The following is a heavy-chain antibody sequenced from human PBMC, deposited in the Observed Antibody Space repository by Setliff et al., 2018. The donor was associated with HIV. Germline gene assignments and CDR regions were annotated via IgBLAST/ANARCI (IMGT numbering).Heavy chain of an antibody. Sequence: SETLSLTCSVSHGSIFGDYWSWVRQSPGKGLEWIAWIDDSGNTNYNPSLKSRVTISVDTSKNQFSLKLSSVTAADAAVYYCARQQHSSDLKIWNYWGQGTLVTVSS. D-gene: IGHD6-13*01. CDR2: IDDSGNT. CDR3: ARQQHSSDLKIWNY. V-gene: IGHV4-59*01. CDR1: HGSIFGDY. J-gene: IGHJ4*02.